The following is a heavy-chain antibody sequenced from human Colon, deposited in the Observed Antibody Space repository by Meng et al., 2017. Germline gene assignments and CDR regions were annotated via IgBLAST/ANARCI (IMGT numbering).Heavy chain of an antibody. CDR1: GYSISSAHY. D-gene: IGHD3-22*01. CDR3: ARDDSSGSYTTGWYFDL. CDR2: IYHSGST. J-gene: IGHJ2*01. V-gene: IGHV4-38-2*02. Sequence: SETLSLTCAVSGYSISSAHYWGWIRQPPGKGLEWIGSIYHSGSTYYNPPLKSRVTILVDTSKNQFSLKLSSVTAADTAVYYCARDDSSGSYTTGWYFDLWGHGTLVTVSS.